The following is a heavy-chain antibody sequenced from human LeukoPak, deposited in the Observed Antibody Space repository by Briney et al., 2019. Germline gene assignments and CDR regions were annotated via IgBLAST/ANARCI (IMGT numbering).Heavy chain of an antibody. CDR3: ARGLGPPGKARWFDP. CDR1: GGTFSSYA. Sequence: GASVNVSCKTSGGTFSSYAISWVRQAPGQGLEWMGRIIPILGIANYAQKFQGRVTITADKSTSTAYMELSSLRSEDTAVYYCARGLGPPGKARWFDPWGLGTLVTVSS. CDR2: IIPILGIA. J-gene: IGHJ5*02. D-gene: IGHD1-14*01. V-gene: IGHV1-69*04.